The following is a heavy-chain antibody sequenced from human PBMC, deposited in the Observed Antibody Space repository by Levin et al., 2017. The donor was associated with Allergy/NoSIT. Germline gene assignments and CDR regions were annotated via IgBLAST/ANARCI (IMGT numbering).Heavy chain of an antibody. D-gene: IGHD3-16*01. V-gene: IGHV3-48*01. Sequence: GESLKISCAASGFTFSTYGMIWVRQAPGKGLEWVSYISARKTTMYYADSVKGRFTISRDDAKNTLYLQMRSLRAEDTAVYFCARDEESFGDAFDIWGQGTTVTVSS. CDR3: ARDEESFGDAFDI. J-gene: IGHJ3*02. CDR2: ISARKTTM. CDR1: GFTFSTYG.